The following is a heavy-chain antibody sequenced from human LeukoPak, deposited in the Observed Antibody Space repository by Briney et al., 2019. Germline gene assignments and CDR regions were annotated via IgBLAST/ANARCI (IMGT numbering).Heavy chain of an antibody. CDR2: ITGDSTYI. CDR3: AKLGKTENHYGSGRFSYYYYMDV. CDR1: GITFSAYS. V-gene: IGHV3-21*01. Sequence: GGSLRLYCAASGITFSAYSLNWIRQAPGKGLEWVATITGDSTYISHADSVKGRFIISRDNAKNSVYLQMNSLRAEDTAVYYCAKLGKTENHYGSGRFSYYYYMDVWGKGTTVTISS. J-gene: IGHJ6*03. D-gene: IGHD3-10*01.